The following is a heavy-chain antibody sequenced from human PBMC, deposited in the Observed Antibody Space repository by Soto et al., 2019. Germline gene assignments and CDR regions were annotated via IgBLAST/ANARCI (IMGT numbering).Heavy chain of an antibody. Sequence: EASVKVSCKASGYTFTSYVMHWVRQAPGQRLEWMGWINAGNGNTKYSQKFQGRVTITRDTSASTAYMELSSLRSEDTAVYYCARGSGPMIEWHWGQGTLVTSPQ. CDR1: GYTFTSYV. CDR2: INAGNGNT. D-gene: IGHD3-22*01. J-gene: IGHJ4*02. CDR3: ARGSGPMIEWH. V-gene: IGHV1-3*01.